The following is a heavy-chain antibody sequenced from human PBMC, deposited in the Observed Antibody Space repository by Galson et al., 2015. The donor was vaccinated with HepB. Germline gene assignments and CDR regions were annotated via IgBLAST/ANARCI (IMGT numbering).Heavy chain of an antibody. J-gene: IGHJ4*02. CDR3: AKITGDSDTLDY. CDR1: GFTFSSYG. D-gene: IGHD7-27*01. Sequence: SLRLSCAASGFTFSSYGMHWVRQAPGKGLEWVAVISYDGSNRYYADSVKGRFTISRDNSKNTLYLQMNSLRAEDTAVYYCAKITGDSDTLDYWGQGTLVTVSS. CDR2: ISYDGSNR. V-gene: IGHV3-30*18.